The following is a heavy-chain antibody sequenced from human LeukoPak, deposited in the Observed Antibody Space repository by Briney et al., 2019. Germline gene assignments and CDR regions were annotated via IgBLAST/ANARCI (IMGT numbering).Heavy chain of an antibody. D-gene: IGHD5-24*01. CDR2: IYPGDSDT. CDR1: GYSFSTYW. CDR3: ARQAHGYSYFAY. J-gene: IGHJ4*02. Sequence: GESLKISCKGSGYSFSTYWIAWVRQMPGKGLEWMGIIYPGDSDTRYSPSFQGQVTISADKSITTAYLQWSSLKASDTAIYYCARQAHGYSYFAYWGQGTLVTVSS. V-gene: IGHV5-51*01.